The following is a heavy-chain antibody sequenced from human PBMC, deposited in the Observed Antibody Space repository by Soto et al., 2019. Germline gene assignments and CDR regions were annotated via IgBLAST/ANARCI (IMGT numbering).Heavy chain of an antibody. D-gene: IGHD6-6*01. CDR2: ISYDGSNK. CDR1: GFTFSSYA. CDR3: ARDLRYSSSSHYYYGMDV. V-gene: IGHV3-30-3*01. Sequence: QVQLVESGGGVAQPGRSLRLSCAPSGFTFSSYAMHWVRQAPAKGLEWVAVISYDGSNKYYADSVKGRFTISRDNSKNTLYLQMNSLRAEDTAVYYCARDLRYSSSSHYYYGMDVWGQGTTVTVSS. J-gene: IGHJ6*02.